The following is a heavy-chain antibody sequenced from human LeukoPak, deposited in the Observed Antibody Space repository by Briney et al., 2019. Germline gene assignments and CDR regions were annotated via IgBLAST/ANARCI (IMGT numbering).Heavy chain of an antibody. J-gene: IGHJ6*02. V-gene: IGHV4-59*08. Sequence: SETLSLTCTVSGGSISRYYWSWLRQPPGKGLEWIGNVYSSGTTNDNPSLKSRVTISVDTSKNQFFLNLSSVTAADTAVYYCARQTYYYYGMDVWGQGTTVTVSS. CDR3: ARQTYYYYGMDV. CDR2: VYSSGTT. CDR1: GGSISRYY.